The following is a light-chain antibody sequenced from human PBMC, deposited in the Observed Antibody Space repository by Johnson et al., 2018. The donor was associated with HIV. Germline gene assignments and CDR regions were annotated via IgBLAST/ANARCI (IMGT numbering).Light chain of an antibody. Sequence: QSVLTQPPSVSAAPGQKVTISCSGSSSNIGNNYVSWYQQLPGTAPKLLICDNNKRPSGIPDRFSGSKSGTSATLGITGLQTGDEADYYCATWDSSLSAGRVFGTGTKVTVL. CDR1: SSNIGNNY. CDR3: ATWDSSLSAGRV. J-gene: IGLJ1*01. CDR2: DNN. V-gene: IGLV1-51*01.